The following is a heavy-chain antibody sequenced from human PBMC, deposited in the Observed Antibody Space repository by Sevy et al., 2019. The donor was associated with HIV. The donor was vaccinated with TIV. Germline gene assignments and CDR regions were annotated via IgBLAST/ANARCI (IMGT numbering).Heavy chain of an antibody. CDR1: GGSISSSSYY. CDR2: IYYSGST. CDR3: ARQGGGSGAYTYYYYGMDV. Sequence: SETLSLTCTVSGGSISSSSYYWGWIRQPPGKGLEWIGSIYYSGSTYYNPPLKSRVTISVDTSKNQFSLKLSSVTAADTAVYYCARQGGGSGAYTYYYYGMDVWGQGTTVTVSS. D-gene: IGHD3-10*01. V-gene: IGHV4-39*01. J-gene: IGHJ6*02.